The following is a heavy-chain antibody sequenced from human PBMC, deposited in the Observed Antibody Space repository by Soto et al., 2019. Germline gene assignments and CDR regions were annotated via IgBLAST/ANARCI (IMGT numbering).Heavy chain of an antibody. D-gene: IGHD3-10*01. J-gene: IGHJ4*02. CDR3: ARGSYGAGSDY. V-gene: IGHV4-30-2*01. CDR2: VFHSGST. Sequence: TSGTLSLTCTVSGGSISSGGYSWSWIRQPPGKGLELIGYVFHSGSTYYSPSLKSRVTISVDGSKNQFSLKLSSVTAADTAVYYCARGSYGAGSDYWGQGTLVTVSS. CDR1: GGSISSGGYS.